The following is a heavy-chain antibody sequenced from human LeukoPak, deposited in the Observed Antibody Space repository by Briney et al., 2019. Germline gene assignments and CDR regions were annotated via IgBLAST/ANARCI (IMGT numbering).Heavy chain of an antibody. CDR1: GFTFDDYA. D-gene: IGHD3-3*01. J-gene: IGHJ4*02. Sequence: GRSLRLSCAASGFTFDDYAMHWFRQAPGKGLEWVSGISWNSGSIGYADSVKGRFTISRDNAKNSLYLQMNSLRAEDTALYYCAKDSDYDFWSGTPGGWFDYWGQGTLVAVSS. CDR3: AKDSDYDFWSGTPGGWFDY. CDR2: ISWNSGSI. V-gene: IGHV3-9*01.